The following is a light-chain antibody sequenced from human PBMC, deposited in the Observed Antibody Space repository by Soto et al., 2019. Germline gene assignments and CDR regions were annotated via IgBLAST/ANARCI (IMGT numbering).Light chain of an antibody. CDR3: TSYTGSSTHVV. CDR1: SSDVGEYNY. J-gene: IGLJ2*01. V-gene: IGLV2-14*01. CDR2: DVS. Sequence: QSALTQPASVSGSPGQSITVSCTGSSSDVGEYNYVSWYQQQPGKAPKLLIFDVSNRPSGVSNRFSGSKSGNTASLTISGLQAEDEADYYCTSYTGSSTHVVFGGGTKLT.